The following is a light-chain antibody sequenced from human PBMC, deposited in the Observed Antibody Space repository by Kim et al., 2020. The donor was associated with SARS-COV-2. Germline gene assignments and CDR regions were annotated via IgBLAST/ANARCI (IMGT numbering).Light chain of an antibody. CDR3: HSRDSSGNHFVV. V-gene: IGLV3-19*01. CDR1: SLRSYY. Sequence: SSELTQDPAVSAALGQTVRITCQGDSLRSYYASWYQQKPGQAPVLVIYGKNNRPSGIPDRFSGSSSGNTASLTITVAQAEDEADYYCHSRDSSGNHFVVFGGGTQLTVL. J-gene: IGLJ2*01. CDR2: GKN.